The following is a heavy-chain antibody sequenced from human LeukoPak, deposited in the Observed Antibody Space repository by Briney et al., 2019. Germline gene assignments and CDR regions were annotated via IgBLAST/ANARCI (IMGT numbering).Heavy chain of an antibody. Sequence: SVKVSCKASGGTFSSYAISWVRQAPGQGLEWMGGIIPIFGTANYAQKFRGRVTITADESTSTAYMELSSLRSEDTAVYYCARDRAGGGYCSSTSCYTFDFDYWGQGTLVTVSS. CDR2: IIPIFGTA. J-gene: IGHJ4*02. V-gene: IGHV1-69*01. CDR1: GGTFSSYA. CDR3: ARDRAGGGYCSSTSCYTFDFDY. D-gene: IGHD2-2*02.